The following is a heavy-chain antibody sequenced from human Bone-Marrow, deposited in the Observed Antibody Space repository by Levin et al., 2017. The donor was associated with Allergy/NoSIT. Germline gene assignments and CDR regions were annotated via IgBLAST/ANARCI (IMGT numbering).Heavy chain of an antibody. CDR2: IDPKSGGT. D-gene: IGHD6-13*01. Sequence: GGSLRLSCKASGYTFTDYYIHWVRQAPGQGLEWMGWIDPKSGGTNYAQKFQGRVTMTRDTSITTAYMELSRLRSNDTAVFYCARDRGNSWDYYWGQGTLVTVSS. CDR1: GYTFTDYY. J-gene: IGHJ4*02. CDR3: ARDRGNSWDYY. V-gene: IGHV1-2*02.